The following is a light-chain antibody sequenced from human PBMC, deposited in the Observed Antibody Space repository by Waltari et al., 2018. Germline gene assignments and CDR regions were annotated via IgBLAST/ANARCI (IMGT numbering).Light chain of an antibody. J-gene: IGLJ2*01. CDR2: DVP. Sequence: QSALAQPASVSGSPGQSITIPCTGTSSDVGAYNFVSWYQHPPGKAPKRILYDVPRGPSSGSNRFSGSKSGNTASLTISGLQAEDEADYYCSSYTTISTTVFGGGTKVTVL. CDR1: SSDVGAYNF. V-gene: IGLV2-14*01. CDR3: SSYTTISTTV.